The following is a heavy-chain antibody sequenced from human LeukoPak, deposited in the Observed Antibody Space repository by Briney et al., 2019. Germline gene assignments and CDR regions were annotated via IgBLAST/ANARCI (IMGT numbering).Heavy chain of an antibody. CDR3: AREVEGYCSGGSCYQSRDYYYYYMDV. Sequence: SETLSLTCTVSGGSISSYYWSWIRQPPGKGLEWIGYIYYSGSTNYNPSLKSRVTISVDTSKNQFSLKLSSVTAADTAVYYCAREVEGYCSGGSCYQSRDYYYYYMDVWGKGTTVTVSS. CDR2: IYYSGST. J-gene: IGHJ6*03. CDR1: GGSISSYY. V-gene: IGHV4-59*01. D-gene: IGHD2-15*01.